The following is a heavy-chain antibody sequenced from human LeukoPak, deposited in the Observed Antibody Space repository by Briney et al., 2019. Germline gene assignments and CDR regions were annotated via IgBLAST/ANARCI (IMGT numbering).Heavy chain of an antibody. CDR3: AKDGGYSNPWDDAFDI. D-gene: IGHD4-11*01. V-gene: IGHV3-30*02. Sequence: PGGSLRLSCAASGFNFSSYGMHWVRQAPGKGLEWVAFIRYDGSNKYYADSVKGRFTISRDSSKNTLYLQMNSLRAEDTAVYYCAKDGGYSNPWDDAFDIWGQGTMVTVSS. J-gene: IGHJ3*02. CDR2: IRYDGSNK. CDR1: GFNFSSYG.